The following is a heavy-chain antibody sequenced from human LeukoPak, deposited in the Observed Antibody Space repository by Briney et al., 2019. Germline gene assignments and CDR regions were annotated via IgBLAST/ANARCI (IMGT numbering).Heavy chain of an antibody. Sequence: PGXXLRLSCAASGFTFSSYWMHWVRQAPGKGLLSVSPINSHRSTTTYAASVNRPFTISTDNAKNTLYLQMNRLRAEDTAVYYCPRVKSAHFHYWGQGTLVTVSS. J-gene: IGHJ4*02. CDR2: INSHRSTT. CDR3: PRVKSAHFHY. V-gene: IGHV3-74*01. D-gene: IGHD3-3*01. CDR1: GFTFSSYW.